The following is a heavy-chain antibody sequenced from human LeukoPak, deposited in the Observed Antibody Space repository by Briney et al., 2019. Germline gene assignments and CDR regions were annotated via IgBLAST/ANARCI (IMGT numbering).Heavy chain of an antibody. J-gene: IGHJ6*03. CDR1: GFTFSNAW. CDR3: TTLELVRYYYYYMDV. V-gene: IGHV3-15*01. Sequence: GGSLRLSCAASGFTFSNAWMSWVRQAPGKGLEWVGRIKSKTDGGTTDYAAPVKGRFTISRDDSKNTLYLQMNSLKTEDTAVYYCTTLELVRYYYYYMDVWGKGTTVTVS. CDR2: IKSKTDGGTT. D-gene: IGHD6-13*01.